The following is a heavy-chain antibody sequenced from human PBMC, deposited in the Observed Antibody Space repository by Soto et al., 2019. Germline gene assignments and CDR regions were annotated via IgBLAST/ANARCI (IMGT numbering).Heavy chain of an antibody. CDR1: EFTFNNYW. V-gene: IGHV3-7*01. J-gene: IGHJ5*02. D-gene: IGHD1-1*01. CDR2: IKPDGSDK. Sequence: EVQLVESGGGLVQPGESLRLSCAASEFTFNNYWMTWVRQAPEKGLEWVASIKPDGSDKYYLDSVKGRFTISRDNAKNSLYLQMNGLRADDTAVYFCSRGTRVGWNTNWFYPWGQGTLVTVSS. CDR3: SRGTRVGWNTNWFYP.